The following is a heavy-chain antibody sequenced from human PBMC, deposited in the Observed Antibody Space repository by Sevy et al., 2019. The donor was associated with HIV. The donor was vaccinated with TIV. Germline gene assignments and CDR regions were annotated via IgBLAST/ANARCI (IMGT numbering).Heavy chain of an antibody. CDR2: IYTSGST. J-gene: IGHJ4*02. CDR3: ARESGDCSSTSCYEGVFDY. CDR1: GGSISSGNYY. Sequence: SETLSLTCTVSGGSISSGNYYWSWIRQPAGKGLEWIGRIYTSGSTNYNPSLKSRVTISVDTSKNQFALKLSSVTAADTAVYYCARESGDCSSTSCYEGVFDYWGQGTLVTVSS. V-gene: IGHV4-61*02. D-gene: IGHD2-2*01.